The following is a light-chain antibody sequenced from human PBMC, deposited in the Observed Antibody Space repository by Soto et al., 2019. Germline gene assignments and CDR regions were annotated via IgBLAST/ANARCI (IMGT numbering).Light chain of an antibody. Sequence: IQMTQSPSTLSASVGDRVTITCRAAQSISSWLAWYQQKPGKAPKLLIYKASSLESGVPSRFSGSGSGTEFTLTISSLQPDDFATYYCLQYNSYFRTFGQGTKVDI. CDR2: KAS. CDR3: LQYNSYFRT. CDR1: QSISSW. J-gene: IGKJ1*01. V-gene: IGKV1-5*03.